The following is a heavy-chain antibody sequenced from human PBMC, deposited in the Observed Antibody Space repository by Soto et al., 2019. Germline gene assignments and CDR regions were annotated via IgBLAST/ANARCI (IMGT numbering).Heavy chain of an antibody. CDR1: GGSFSGYY. Sequence: SETLSLTCAVYGGSFSGYYWSWIRQPPGKGLEWIGEINHSGSTNYNPSLKSRVTISVDTSKNQFSLKLSSVTAADTAVYYCARKGVAGKKDYWGQGTLVTVSS. D-gene: IGHD6-19*01. J-gene: IGHJ4*02. CDR3: ARKGVAGKKDY. V-gene: IGHV4-34*01. CDR2: INHSGST.